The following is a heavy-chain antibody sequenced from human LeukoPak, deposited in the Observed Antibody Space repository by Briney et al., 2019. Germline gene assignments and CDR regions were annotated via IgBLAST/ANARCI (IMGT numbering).Heavy chain of an antibody. CDR2: INRSGST. CDR1: GGSFSGHY. V-gene: IGHV4-34*01. Sequence: AETLSLACAVYGGSFSGHYWGSVRQPPGEGLGWIGEINRSGSTDIKPSRKSRVPISVDTPKNQFSLKLRSVTAPHWPVSIGTRGKQQLVFPDYWGQGTLVTVSS. CDR3: TRGKQQLVFPDY. J-gene: IGHJ4*02. D-gene: IGHD6-13*01.